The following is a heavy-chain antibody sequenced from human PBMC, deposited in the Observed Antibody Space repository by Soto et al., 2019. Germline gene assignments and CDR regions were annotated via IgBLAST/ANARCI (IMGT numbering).Heavy chain of an antibody. CDR3: AREVPVELALQSGYYYGMDV. Sequence: KQSQTLSLTCAISGDSVSSNSAAWNWIRQSPSRGLEWLGRTYYRSKWYNDYAVSVKSRITINPDTSKNQFSLQLNSVTPEDTAVYYCAREVPVELALQSGYYYGMDVWGQGTTVTVSS. CDR1: GDSVSSNSAA. J-gene: IGHJ6*02. V-gene: IGHV6-1*01. D-gene: IGHD4-4*01. CDR2: TYYRSKWYN.